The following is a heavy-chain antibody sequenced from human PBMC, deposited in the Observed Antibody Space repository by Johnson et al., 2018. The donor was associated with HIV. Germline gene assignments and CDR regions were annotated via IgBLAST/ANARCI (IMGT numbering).Heavy chain of an antibody. V-gene: IGHV3-30-3*01. CDR2: ISYDGSNK. J-gene: IGHJ3*02. Sequence: QVQLVESGGGVVQPGRSLRLSCAASGSTFSSYAMHWVRQAPGQGLERVAVISYDGSNKYYADSVTGRFTISRDNSKNTLYLQMNSLRAEDTAVYYCARGLAADAFDIWGQGTMVTVSS. D-gene: IGHD6-13*01. CDR3: ARGLAADAFDI. CDR1: GSTFSSYA.